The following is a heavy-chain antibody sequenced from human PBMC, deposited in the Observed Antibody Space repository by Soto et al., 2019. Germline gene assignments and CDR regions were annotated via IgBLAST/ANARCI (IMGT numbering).Heavy chain of an antibody. V-gene: IGHV3-7*05. Sequence: EVQLVESGGGLVQPGGSLRLSCAASGFTFSSYWMSRVRQAPGKGLEWVANIKQDGSEKYYVDSVKGRFTISRDNAKNSLYLQMNSLRAEDTAVYYCAGETYYYDSSGYLDYWGQGTLVTVSS. D-gene: IGHD3-22*01. CDR2: IKQDGSEK. CDR3: AGETYYYDSSGYLDY. J-gene: IGHJ4*02. CDR1: GFTFSSYW.